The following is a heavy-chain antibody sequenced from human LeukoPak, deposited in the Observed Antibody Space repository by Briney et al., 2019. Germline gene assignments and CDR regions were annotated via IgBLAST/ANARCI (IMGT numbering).Heavy chain of an antibody. CDR3: ARGDFGEVITSSWFDP. CDR2: ISNDGSNK. Sequence: PGGSLRLSCAASGFTFSKYTIHWVRQAPGKGLEWVAVISNDGSNKYYADSVKGRFTISRDNSKNTLYLQMDSLRAEDTAVYYCARGDFGEVITSSWFDPWGQGTLVTVSS. J-gene: IGHJ5*02. CDR1: GFTFSKYT. D-gene: IGHD3-3*01. V-gene: IGHV3-30*04.